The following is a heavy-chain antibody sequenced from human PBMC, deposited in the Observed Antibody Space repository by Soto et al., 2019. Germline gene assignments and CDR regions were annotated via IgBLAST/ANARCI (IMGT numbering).Heavy chain of an antibody. D-gene: IGHD5-18*01. J-gene: IGHJ6*02. CDR2: INPSGGST. Sequence: ASVKVSCKASGYTFTSYYTHWVRQAPGQGLEWMGIINPSGGSTSYAQKFQGRVTMTRDTSTSTVYMELSSLRSEDTAVYYCARAPGYSYGPAAYYGMDVWGQGTTVTVSS. CDR1: GYTFTSYY. CDR3: ARAPGYSYGPAAYYGMDV. V-gene: IGHV1-46*01.